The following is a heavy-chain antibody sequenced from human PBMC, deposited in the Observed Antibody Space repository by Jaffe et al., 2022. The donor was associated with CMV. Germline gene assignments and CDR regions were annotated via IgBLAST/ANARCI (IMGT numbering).Heavy chain of an antibody. CDR3: AKDPTDPIGYCSGGSCPLVGYYGMDV. CDR1: GFTFSSYA. J-gene: IGHJ6*02. CDR2: ISGSGGST. V-gene: IGHV3-23*01. Sequence: EVQLLESGGGLVQPGGSLRLSCAASGFTFSSYAMSWVRQAPGKGLEWVSAISGSGGSTYYADSVKGRFTISRDNSKNTLYLQMNSLRAEDTAVYYCAKDPTDPIGYCSGGSCPLVGYYGMDVWGQGTTVTVSS. D-gene: IGHD2-15*01.